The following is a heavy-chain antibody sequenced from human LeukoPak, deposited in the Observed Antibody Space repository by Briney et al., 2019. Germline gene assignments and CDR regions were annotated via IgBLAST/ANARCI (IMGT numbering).Heavy chain of an antibody. CDR3: AKSGGYCTDGICYHFDY. Sequence: RPGGSLRLSCAASGFAFDAFGIHWVRQAPGKGLEWVAVISSDGSKEYYGDSVKGRFTISRDNSKNMLYLQMNSLRAEDSGVYYCAKSGGYCTDGICYHFDYWDQGTLVTVSS. CDR2: ISSDGSKE. J-gene: IGHJ4*02. CDR1: GFAFDAFG. V-gene: IGHV3-30*18. D-gene: IGHD2-8*01.